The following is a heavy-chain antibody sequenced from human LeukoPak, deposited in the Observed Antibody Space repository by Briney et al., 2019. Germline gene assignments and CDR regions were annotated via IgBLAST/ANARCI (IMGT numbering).Heavy chain of an antibody. V-gene: IGHV1-46*01. CDR2: INPSGGST. D-gene: IGHD6-13*01. CDR1: GYTFTSYY. CDR3: ARDFGIAAAGKNYYYGMDL. Sequence: ASVKVSCKASGYTFTSYYMHWVRQAPGQGLEWMGIINPSGGSTSYAQKFQGRVTMTRDTSTSTVYMELSSLRSEDTAVYYCARDFGIAAAGKNYYYGMDLWGQGTTVTVSS. J-gene: IGHJ6*02.